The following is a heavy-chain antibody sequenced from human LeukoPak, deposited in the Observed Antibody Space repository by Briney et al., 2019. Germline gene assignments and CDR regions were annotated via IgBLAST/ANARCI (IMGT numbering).Heavy chain of an antibody. Sequence: GASVKVSCKASGCTFTSYAITWVRQAPGQGLQWMGCISAYNGHTNYAQKLQGRVTMTTDTSTSTAYMELRSLRSDDTAVYYCARDRRSYDSSGYPPDYWGQGTLVTVSS. D-gene: IGHD3-22*01. V-gene: IGHV1-18*01. CDR1: GCTFTSYA. CDR3: ARDRRSYDSSGYPPDY. CDR2: ISAYNGHT. J-gene: IGHJ4*02.